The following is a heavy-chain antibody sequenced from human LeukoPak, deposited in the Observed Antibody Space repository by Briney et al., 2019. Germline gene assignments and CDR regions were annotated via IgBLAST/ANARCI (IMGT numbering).Heavy chain of an antibody. D-gene: IGHD6-13*01. Sequence: ASVKVSCKASGYTFTGYYMHWVRQAPGQGLEWMGWINPNSGGTNYAQKIQGRVTMTRDTSISTAYMELSRLRSDDTAVYYCARPIAAAGTERIPLMNFDYWGQGTLVTVSS. CDR3: ARPIAAAGTERIPLMNFDY. CDR2: INPNSGGT. V-gene: IGHV1-2*02. CDR1: GYTFTGYY. J-gene: IGHJ4*02.